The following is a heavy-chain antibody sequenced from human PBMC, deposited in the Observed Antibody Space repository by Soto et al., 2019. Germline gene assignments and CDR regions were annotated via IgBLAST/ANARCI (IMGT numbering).Heavy chain of an antibody. V-gene: IGHV4-34*01. Sequence: SETLSLTCAVCGGSFSGYYWSWIRQPPGKGLEWIGEINHSGSTNYNPSLKSRVTISVDTSKNQFSLKLSSVTAADTAVYYCARGGQLYYDFWSGTYYFDYWGQGTLVTVS. D-gene: IGHD3-3*01. CDR3: ARGGQLYYDFWSGTYYFDY. J-gene: IGHJ4*02. CDR1: GGSFSGYY. CDR2: INHSGST.